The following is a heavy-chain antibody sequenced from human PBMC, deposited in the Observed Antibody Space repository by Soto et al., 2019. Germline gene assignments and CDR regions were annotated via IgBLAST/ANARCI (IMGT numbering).Heavy chain of an antibody. CDR2: ISYDGSNK. CDR1: GFTFSSYA. J-gene: IGHJ6*02. CDR3: ARDLGSFWSGYFRFYYYYYGMDV. D-gene: IGHD3-3*01. Sequence: GGSLRLSCAASGFTFSSYAMHWVRQAPGKGLEWVAVISYDGSNKYYADSVKGRFTISRDNSKNTLYLQMNSLRAEDTAVYYCARDLGSFWSGYFRFYYYYYGMDVWGHGTTVTSP. V-gene: IGHV3-30-3*01.